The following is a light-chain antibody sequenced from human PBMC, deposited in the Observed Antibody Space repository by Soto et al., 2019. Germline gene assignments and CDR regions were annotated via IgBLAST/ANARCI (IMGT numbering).Light chain of an antibody. CDR1: QHITNS. J-gene: IGKJ2*01. Sequence: DIQMTQAPSSLSASVGDRVTITCQASQHITNSLYWFPQKPGRAPKLLIYDASNTETGVPSRFSGSGSGTDFTFTISSLQPEDFATYYCQQYESLQYTFGQGTKLDLK. CDR3: QQYESLQYT. CDR2: DAS. V-gene: IGKV1-33*01.